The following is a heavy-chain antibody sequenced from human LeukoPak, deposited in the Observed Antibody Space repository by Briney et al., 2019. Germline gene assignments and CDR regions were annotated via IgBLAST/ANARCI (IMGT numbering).Heavy chain of an antibody. V-gene: IGHV4-61*01. CDR1: GGSISSSSYY. CDR3: ARLVYYYGMDV. Sequence: SETLSLTCTVSGGSISSSSYYWSWIRQPPGKGLEWIGYIYYSGSTNYNPSLKSRVTISVDTSKNQFSLKLSSVTAADTAVYYCARLVYYYGMDVWGQGTTVTVSS. CDR2: IYYSGST. J-gene: IGHJ6*02.